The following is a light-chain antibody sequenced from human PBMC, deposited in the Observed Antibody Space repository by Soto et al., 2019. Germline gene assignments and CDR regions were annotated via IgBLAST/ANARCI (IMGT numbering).Light chain of an antibody. Sequence: DIRMTQSPCTLSASVADTVPVTCRASQSIGRWLAWYQQKPGKAPKLLIYAASSLQSEVPSRFSGIGSGTDFTLSISSLQPEDFATYYCQQSYSGPLTFGGGTKVDIK. CDR3: QQSYSGPLT. CDR1: QSIGRW. V-gene: IGKV1-39*01. J-gene: IGKJ4*01. CDR2: AAS.